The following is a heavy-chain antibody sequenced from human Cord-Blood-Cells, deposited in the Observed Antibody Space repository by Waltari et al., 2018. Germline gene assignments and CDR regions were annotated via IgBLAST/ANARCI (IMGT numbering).Heavy chain of an antibody. J-gene: IGHJ4*02. V-gene: IGHV3-33*01. CDR1: GFTFSSYG. CDR3: ARDLIYYDSSGYYPTFGY. CDR2: IWYDGSNK. Sequence: QVQLVESGGGVVQPGRSLRLSCAASGFTFSSYGMHCVRQAPGKGVEWVGVIWYDGSNKYYADSVKGRFTISRDNSNNTLYLQMNSLRAEDTAVYYCARDLIYYDSSGYYPTFGYWGQGTLVTVSS. D-gene: IGHD3-22*01.